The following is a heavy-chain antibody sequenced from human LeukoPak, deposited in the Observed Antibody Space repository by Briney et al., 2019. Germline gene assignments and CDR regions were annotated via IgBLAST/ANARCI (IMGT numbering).Heavy chain of an antibody. CDR1: GGSISSYY. CDR2: IYTSGRT. Sequence: SETLSLTCTVSGGSISSYYWSWIRQPAGKGLEWIGRIYTSGRTNYNPSLKSRVTISVDTSKKQFSLKLSSVTAADTAVYYCARDPQLGPFDYWGQGTLVTVSS. D-gene: IGHD6-6*01. CDR3: ARDPQLGPFDY. J-gene: IGHJ4*02. V-gene: IGHV4-4*07.